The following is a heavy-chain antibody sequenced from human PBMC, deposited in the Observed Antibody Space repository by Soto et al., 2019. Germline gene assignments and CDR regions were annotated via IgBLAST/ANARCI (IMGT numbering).Heavy chain of an antibody. J-gene: IGHJ6*03. CDR2: INSDGSST. CDR3: ASTTDPTYCSGGSCYSRYYYYYMDV. Sequence: GGSLRLSCAASGFTFSSYWMHWVRQAPGKGLVWVSRINSDGSSTSYADSVKGRFTISRDNAKNTLYLQMNSLRAEDTAVYYCASTTDPTYCSGGSCYSRYYYYYMDVWGKGTTVTVSS. CDR1: GFTFSSYW. D-gene: IGHD2-15*01. V-gene: IGHV3-74*01.